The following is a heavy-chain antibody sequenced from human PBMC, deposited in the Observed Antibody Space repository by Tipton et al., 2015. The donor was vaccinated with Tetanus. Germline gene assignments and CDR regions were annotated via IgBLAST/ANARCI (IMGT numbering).Heavy chain of an antibody. V-gene: IGHV4-59*01. CDR2: IYYSGST. J-gene: IGHJ4*02. Sequence: TLSLTCTVSGGSISSYYWSWIRQPPGKGLEWIGYIYYSGSTNYNPSLKSRVTISVDTSKNQFSLKLSSVTAADTAVYYCAGGTGSYDFWSGYYTGNFGFDYWGQGTLVTVSS. CDR3: AGGTGSYDFWSGYYTGNFGFDY. D-gene: IGHD3-3*01. CDR1: GGSISSYY.